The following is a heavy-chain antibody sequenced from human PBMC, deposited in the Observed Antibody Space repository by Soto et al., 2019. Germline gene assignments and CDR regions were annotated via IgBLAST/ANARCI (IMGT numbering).Heavy chain of an antibody. CDR2: IYFSGAT. CDR1: GDSISSLS. Sequence: SETLSLTCTVSGDSISSLSFNWIRQSPGKGLEWMASIYFSGATNYNPSLSSRAAVSIDTSKKQFSLNLSSVTAADSAVYFCAAGYSGYDREFAHWGQGLPVTVSS. CDR3: AAGYSGYDREFAH. J-gene: IGHJ4*02. V-gene: IGHV4-59*03. D-gene: IGHD5-12*01.